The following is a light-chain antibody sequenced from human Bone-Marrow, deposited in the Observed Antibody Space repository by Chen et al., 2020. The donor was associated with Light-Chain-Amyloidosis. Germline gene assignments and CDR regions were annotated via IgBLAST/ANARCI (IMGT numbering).Light chain of an antibody. CDR3: SSYAANYAYV. CDR1: SSDVGRFAY. V-gene: IGLV2-11*01. J-gene: IGLJ1*01. Sequence: QAALTQPHSVSGSPGQSVNISCTGTSSDVGRFAYVSWYQQHPGKAPKVMIYDVSKRPSGVPDRFSGSKSGNTASLTISRLQGEDEADYYCSSYAANYAYVFGAGTKVTVL. CDR2: DVS.